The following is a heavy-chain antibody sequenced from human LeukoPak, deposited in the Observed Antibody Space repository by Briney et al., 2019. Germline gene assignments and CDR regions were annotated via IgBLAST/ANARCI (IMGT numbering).Heavy chain of an antibody. CDR2: IYPGDSDT. V-gene: IGHV5-51*01. CDR1: GYRFTSYW. Sequence: GESLQISCKGSGYRFTSYWIGWVRQMPGKGLEWMGIIYPGDSDTRYSPSFQGQVTISADKSISTAYLQWSSLNASHTAMYYCARHPNIVVVTAPDYWGQGTLVTVSS. CDR3: ARHPNIVVVTAPDY. D-gene: IGHD2-21*02. J-gene: IGHJ4*02.